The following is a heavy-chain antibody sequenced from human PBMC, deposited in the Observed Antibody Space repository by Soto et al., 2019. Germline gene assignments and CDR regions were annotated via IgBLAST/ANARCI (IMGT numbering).Heavy chain of an antibody. D-gene: IGHD6-19*01. J-gene: IGHJ6*02. CDR1: VGSVRRYQ. CDR2: IYYSGST. CDR3: ARHLKTVAGEGEFYFYGMDV. V-gene: IGHV4-59*08. Sequence: PFETHSRSADRPVGSVRRYQWRRNHQNPRKGMGWIGYIYYSGSTNYNPSLKSRVTVSVDTSKNQFSLRLTSVTAADTAVYYCARHLKTVAGEGEFYFYGMDVWGQGTTVTVS.